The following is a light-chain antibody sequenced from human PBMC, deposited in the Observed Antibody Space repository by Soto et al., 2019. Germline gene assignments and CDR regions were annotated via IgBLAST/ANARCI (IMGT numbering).Light chain of an antibody. Sequence: DLQMTQSPSSVSTSIGDRVTITCRASQGINNWLAWYQQKPGKAPNLLIYATSILQSEVPSRFSGSGSGTEFTLTISSLQPEDFATYFCQQTKSFPLTFGGGTKVEIK. V-gene: IGKV1-12*01. CDR3: QQTKSFPLT. CDR2: ATS. CDR1: QGINNW. J-gene: IGKJ4*01.